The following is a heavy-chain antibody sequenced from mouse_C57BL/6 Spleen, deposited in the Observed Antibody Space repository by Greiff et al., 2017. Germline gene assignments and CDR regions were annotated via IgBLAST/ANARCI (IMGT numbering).Heavy chain of an antibody. J-gene: IGHJ3*01. D-gene: IGHD1-1*01. CDR3: ARGDYGSSPWFAY. CDR2: LYPGDGDT. V-gene: IGHV1-80*01. Sequence: VKLMESGAELVKPGASVTISCKASGYAFRSYWMNWVKPRPGKGLEWIGQLYPGDGDTNYNGKFKGKATLTADKSSSTAYMQLSSLTSEDSAVYFCARGDYGSSPWFAYWGQGTLVTVSA. CDR1: GYAFRSYW.